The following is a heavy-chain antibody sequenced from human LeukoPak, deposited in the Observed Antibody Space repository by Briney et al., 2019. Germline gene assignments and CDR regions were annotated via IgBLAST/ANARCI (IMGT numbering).Heavy chain of an antibody. Sequence: GGSLRLSCAPSGFTFSSYGMHWVRQAPGKGLQLVAVISYYGSNKYYADSVKGRFTISRDNSKNTLYLQMNSLRAEDTAVYYCARDSDDGVVISTNLIDYWGQGTLVTVSS. J-gene: IGHJ4*02. CDR3: ARDSDDGVVISTNLIDY. CDR1: GFTFSSYG. V-gene: IGHV3-30*03. CDR2: ISYYGSNK. D-gene: IGHD3-3*01.